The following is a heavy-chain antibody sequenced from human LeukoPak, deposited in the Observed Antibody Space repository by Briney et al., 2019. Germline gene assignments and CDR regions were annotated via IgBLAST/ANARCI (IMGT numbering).Heavy chain of an antibody. Sequence: QPGGSLRLPCAASGFTFSSYWMHWVRQAPGKGLVWVSRINSDGSSTSYADSVKGRFTITRDNAKNTLYLQMNSLRAEDTAVYYCARGRYYDILTGSLGYWGQGTLVTVSS. D-gene: IGHD3-9*01. CDR1: GFTFSSYW. CDR2: INSDGSST. J-gene: IGHJ4*02. V-gene: IGHV3-74*01. CDR3: ARGRYYDILTGSLGY.